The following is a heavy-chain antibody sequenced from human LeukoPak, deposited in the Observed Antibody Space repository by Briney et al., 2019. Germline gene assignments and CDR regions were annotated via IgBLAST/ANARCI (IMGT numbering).Heavy chain of an antibody. CDR2: INPNSGGT. V-gene: IGHV1-2*02. J-gene: IGHJ5*02. CDR1: GYTFTGYY. Sequence: GASVKVSCKASGYTFTGYYIHWVRQAPGQGLEWMGWINPNSGGTHYAQKFQGRVTMTRDTSISTAYMELSRLRSDDAAVYYCARVQKTDYDYVWGNYRQNWFDPWGQGTLVSVSS. D-gene: IGHD3-16*02. CDR3: ARVQKTDYDYVWGNYRQNWFDP.